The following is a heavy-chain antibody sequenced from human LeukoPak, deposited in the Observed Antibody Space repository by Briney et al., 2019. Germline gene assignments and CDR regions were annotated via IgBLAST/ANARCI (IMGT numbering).Heavy chain of an antibody. D-gene: IGHD6-13*01. J-gene: IGHJ4*02. V-gene: IGHV1-69*01. CDR3: ARGGGRAPRIAAAGLFDY. Sequence: IFGTANYAQKFQGRVTITADESTSTAYMELSSLRSEDTAVYYCARGGGRAPRIAAAGLFDYWGQGTLVTVSS. CDR2: IFGTA.